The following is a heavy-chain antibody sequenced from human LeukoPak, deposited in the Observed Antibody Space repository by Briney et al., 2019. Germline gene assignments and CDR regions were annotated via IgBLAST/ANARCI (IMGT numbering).Heavy chain of an antibody. CDR3: ARGEWEHGYFDL. CDR1: GFTFSSYS. J-gene: IGHJ2*01. Sequence: PGGSLRLSCAASGFTFSSYSMNWVRQAPGKGLAGVSVIYSGGSTYYADSVKGRFTISRHNSKNTLYLQMNSLRAEDTAVYYCARGEWEHGYFDLWGRGTLVTVSS. V-gene: IGHV3-53*04. CDR2: IYSGGST. D-gene: IGHD1-26*01.